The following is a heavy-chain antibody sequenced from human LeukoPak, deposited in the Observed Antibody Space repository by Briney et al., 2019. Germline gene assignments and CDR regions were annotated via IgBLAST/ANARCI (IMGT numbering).Heavy chain of an antibody. J-gene: IGHJ4*02. Sequence: PSETLSLTCAVSGYSISSGYYWGWIRQPPGKGLEWIGSIYHSGSTYYNPSLKSRVTISVDTSKNQFSLKLSSVTAADTAVYYCSGSGSYYTSNFDYWGQGTLVTVSS. D-gene: IGHD3-10*01. V-gene: IGHV4-38-2*01. CDR1: GYSISSGYY. CDR3: SGSGSYYTSNFDY. CDR2: IYHSGST.